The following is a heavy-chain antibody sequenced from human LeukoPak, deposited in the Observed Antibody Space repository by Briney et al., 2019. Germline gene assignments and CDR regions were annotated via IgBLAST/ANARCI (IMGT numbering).Heavy chain of an antibody. CDR2: ISSSSSYI. J-gene: IGHJ4*02. CDR3: AKDMGRSGDSSYYFDY. Sequence: KPGGSLRLSCAASGFTFSSYSMNWVRQAPGKGLEWVSFISSSSSYIYYADSVKGRFTISRDNAKNSLYLQMNSLRAEDTALYYCAKDMGRSGDSSYYFDYWGQGTLVTVSS. V-gene: IGHV3-21*04. D-gene: IGHD3-16*01. CDR1: GFTFSSYS.